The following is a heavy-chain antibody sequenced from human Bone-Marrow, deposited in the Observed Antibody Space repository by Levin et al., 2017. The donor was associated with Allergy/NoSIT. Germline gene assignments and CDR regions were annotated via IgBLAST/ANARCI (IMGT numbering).Heavy chain of an antibody. D-gene: IGHD5-24*01. Sequence: GESLKISCKASGYTFISYGVSWVRQAPGQGLEWMGWISAYNGDTNFAQKFQGRVAMTTDTSTSTAYMELRSLRSDDAAVYYCARASGGTGYSYDYYHYYGMDVWGQGTTVTVSS. CDR1: GYTFISYG. J-gene: IGHJ6*02. CDR2: ISAYNGDT. V-gene: IGHV1-18*01. CDR3: ARASGGTGYSYDYYHYYGMDV.